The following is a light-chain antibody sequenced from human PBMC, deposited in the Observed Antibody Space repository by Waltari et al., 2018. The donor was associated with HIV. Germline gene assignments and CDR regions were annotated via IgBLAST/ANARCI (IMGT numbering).Light chain of an antibody. CDR1: KLGDKF. CDR3: QAWDSSTAV. V-gene: IGLV3-1*01. J-gene: IGLJ2*01. CDR2: QDT. Sequence: SYELTQPPSVSVSPGQTASITCSGDKLGDKFACWYQQMPGQSPVVVVYQDTRRPSGIPERFSGSNSGNTATLTISGTQAMDEADYYCQAWDSSTAVFGGGTKLTVL.